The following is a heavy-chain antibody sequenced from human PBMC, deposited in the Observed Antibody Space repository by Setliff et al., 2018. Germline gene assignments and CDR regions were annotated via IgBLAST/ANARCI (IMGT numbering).Heavy chain of an antibody. CDR3: AREALAGTNDAFDV. Sequence: GGSLRLSCAASGFTFSSYSMNWVRQAPGKGLEWVSSSSDSSSYIYYADSVKGRFTISRDNDKNSLYLQMHSLRIEDTAVYYCAREALAGTNDAFDVWGQGTLVTVSS. V-gene: IGHV3-21*01. D-gene: IGHD6-19*01. CDR1: GFTFSSYS. J-gene: IGHJ3*01. CDR2: SSDSSSYI.